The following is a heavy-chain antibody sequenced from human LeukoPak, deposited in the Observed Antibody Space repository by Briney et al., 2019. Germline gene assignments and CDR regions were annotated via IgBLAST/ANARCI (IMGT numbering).Heavy chain of an antibody. V-gene: IGHV5-51*01. D-gene: IGHD6-13*01. Sequence: GESLKISCKGSGYSFTSYWVAWVRQMPGKGLEWMGIIYPGDSETRYRPSFQGQVTISADKSISTAYLQWSSLKASGTAMYYCARLPRIAGSGSYYYHGVDVWGQGTTVTVSS. CDR2: IYPGDSET. J-gene: IGHJ6*02. CDR3: ARLPRIAGSGSYYYHGVDV. CDR1: GYSFTSYW.